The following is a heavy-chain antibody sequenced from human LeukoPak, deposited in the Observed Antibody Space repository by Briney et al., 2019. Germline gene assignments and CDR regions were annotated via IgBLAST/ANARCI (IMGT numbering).Heavy chain of an antibody. Sequence: ASVKVSCKASGYTFTGYYMHWVRQAPGQGLEWMGWINPNSGGTNYAQKFQGRVTMTRDTSISTAYMELSRLRSDDTAVYYCARGVLYCGGDCRLYYYYYMDVWGKGTTVTVSS. CDR1: GYTFTGYY. J-gene: IGHJ6*03. CDR2: INPNSGGT. V-gene: IGHV1-2*02. D-gene: IGHD2-21*02. CDR3: ARGVLYCGGDCRLYYYYYMDV.